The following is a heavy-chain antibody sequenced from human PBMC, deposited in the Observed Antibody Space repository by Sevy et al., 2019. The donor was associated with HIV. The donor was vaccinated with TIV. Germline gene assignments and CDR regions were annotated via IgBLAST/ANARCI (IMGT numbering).Heavy chain of an antibody. V-gene: IGHV3-48*02. CDR2: ISSSSSTI. D-gene: IGHD3-10*01. CDR3: AREFRYYYGSGSYLSLDY. Sequence: GGSLRLSCAASGFTFSSYSMNWVRQAPGKGLEWVSYISSSSSTIYYADSVKGRFTISRDNAKNSLYLQMNSLRDEDTAVDYCAREFRYYYGSGSYLSLDYWGQGTLVTVSS. J-gene: IGHJ4*02. CDR1: GFTFSSYS.